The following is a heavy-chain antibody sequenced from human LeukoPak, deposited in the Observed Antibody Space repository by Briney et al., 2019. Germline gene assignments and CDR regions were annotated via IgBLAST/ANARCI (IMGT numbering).Heavy chain of an antibody. CDR1: CGYISSYY. D-gene: IGHD6-6*01. J-gene: IGHJ2*01. CDR2: IYYSGST. Sequence: SETLSHTCTVSCGYISSYYWSCIRQPPGKGLEWIGYIYYSGSTNYNPSLKSRVTISVDTSKNQFSLKLSSVTAADTAVYYCARQSIGDWYFDLWGRGTLVTVSS. CDR3: ARQSIGDWYFDL. V-gene: IGHV4-59*08.